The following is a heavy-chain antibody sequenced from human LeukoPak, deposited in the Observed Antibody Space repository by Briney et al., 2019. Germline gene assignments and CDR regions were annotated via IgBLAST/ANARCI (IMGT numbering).Heavy chain of an antibody. CDR2: MNPNSGNT. CDR1: GYTFTSYD. J-gene: IGHJ6*03. Sequence: GASVKVSCKASGYTFTSYDINWVRQATGQGLEWMGWMNPNSGNTCYAHKFKGRVTMTRNTSKSTAYLELSSLRAEDTAVYYCARGASAYYYDSSGYPPLYYYYYYMDVWGKGTTVTVSS. D-gene: IGHD3-22*01. V-gene: IGHV1-8*01. CDR3: ARGASAYYYDSSGYPPLYYYYYYMDV.